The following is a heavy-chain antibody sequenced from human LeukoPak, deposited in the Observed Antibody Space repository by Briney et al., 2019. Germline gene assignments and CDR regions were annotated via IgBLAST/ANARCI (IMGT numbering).Heavy chain of an antibody. V-gene: IGHV4-34*01. CDR1: GGSFSGYY. CDR2: INHSGST. D-gene: IGHD6-6*01. Sequence: SETLSLTCAVYGGSFSGYYWSWIRQPPGKGLEWIGEINHSGSTNYNPSLKSRVTISVDTSKNQFSLKLSSVTAADTAVYYCARSRAARYLGFDPRGQGTLVTVPS. J-gene: IGHJ5*02. CDR3: ARSRAARYLGFDP.